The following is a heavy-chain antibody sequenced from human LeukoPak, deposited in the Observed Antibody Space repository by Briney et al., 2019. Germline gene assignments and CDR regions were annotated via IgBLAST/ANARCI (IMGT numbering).Heavy chain of an antibody. J-gene: IGHJ4*02. D-gene: IGHD3-16*01. CDR1: GFTLSSYA. Sequence: GGSLRLSCAASGFTLSSYAMSWVRQGPGKGLEWVSAISVSGNTYHADSVKGRFTISRDSYKNTLYLQMNSLRAEDTAVYYCAKDWGEYFDYVWGSFTSFDSWGQGTLVTVSS. CDR3: AKDWGEYFDYVWGSFTSFDS. V-gene: IGHV3-23*01. CDR2: ISVSGNT.